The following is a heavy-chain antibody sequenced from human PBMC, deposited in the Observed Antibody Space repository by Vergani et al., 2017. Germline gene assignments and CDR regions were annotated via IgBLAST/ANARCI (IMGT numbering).Heavy chain of an antibody. D-gene: IGHD2-15*01. J-gene: IGHJ4*02. CDR3: ASKRGACRAAYCHSYDF. CDR2: MDYSGNT. V-gene: IGHV4-39*01. Sequence: QVQLQESGPGLVKPSETLSLTCTVSGDSVISTDYHWGWIRQPPGKGLEWIGSMDYSGNTSYNPFLGSRISISFETPKNQFSLRLTSVTAADTAVYYCASKRGACRAAYCHSYDFWGPGTLVGVSS. CDR1: GDSVISTDYH.